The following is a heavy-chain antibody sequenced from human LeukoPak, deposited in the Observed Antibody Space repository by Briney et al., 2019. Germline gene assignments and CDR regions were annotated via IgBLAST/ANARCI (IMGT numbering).Heavy chain of an antibody. CDR3: AKGGVLPIVIFGVADYHYYYIDV. CDR1: GYAFTGFY. CDR2: INPNTGET. V-gene: IGHV1-2*02. J-gene: IGHJ6*03. D-gene: IGHD3-3*02. Sequence: GSVRVSCKASGYAFTGFYLHWVRKAPGQGLESVGWINPNTGETGYAHKFQGRVAMTRDTSISTAYMYLTGLRSDDTAVYYCAKGGVLPIVIFGVADYHYYYIDVWGNGTTVTVSS.